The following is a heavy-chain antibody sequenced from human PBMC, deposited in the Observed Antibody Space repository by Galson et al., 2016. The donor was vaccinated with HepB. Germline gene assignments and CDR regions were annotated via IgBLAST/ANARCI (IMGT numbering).Heavy chain of an antibody. Sequence: SLRLSCAASGFTFTNYWMNWVRQTPGKGLEWVANVRPNGGEEYYVDSVTGRFTISRDNAGTSLYLQMDSLIVDDTAVYYWAATTVGSGGTRRFDHWGHGILVTVS. V-gene: IGHV3-7*02. D-gene: IGHD4-11*01. CDR3: AATTVGSGGTRRFDH. CDR1: GFTFTNYW. CDR2: VRPNGGEE. J-gene: IGHJ4*01.